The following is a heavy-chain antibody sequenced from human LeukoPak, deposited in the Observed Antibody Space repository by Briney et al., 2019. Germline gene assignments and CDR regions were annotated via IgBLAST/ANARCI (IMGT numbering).Heavy chain of an antibody. V-gene: IGHV1-69*05. CDR3: ARVRTYDILTGYLMGAFDY. CDR2: IIPIFGTA. CDR1: GGTFSSYA. D-gene: IGHD3-9*01. Sequence: ASVKVSCKASGGTFSSYAISWVRQAPGQGLEWMGGIIPIFGTANYAQKSQGRVTITTDESTSTAYMELSSLRSEDTAVYYCARVRTYDILTGYLMGAFDYWGQGTLVTVSS. J-gene: IGHJ4*02.